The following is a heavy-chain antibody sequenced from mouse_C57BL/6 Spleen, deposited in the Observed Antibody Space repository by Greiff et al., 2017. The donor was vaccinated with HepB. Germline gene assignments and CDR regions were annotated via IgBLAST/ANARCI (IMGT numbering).Heavy chain of an antibody. CDR1: GFTFTDYY. CDR2: IRNKANGYTT. D-gene: IGHD4-1*02. CDR3: ARQLGRGAWFAY. J-gene: IGHJ3*01. V-gene: IGHV7-3*01. Sequence: EVKLMESGGGLVQPGGSLSLSCAASGFTFTDYYMSWVRQPPGKALEWLGFIRNKANGYTTEYSASVTGRFTISRDNSQSIIYLQMNALRAEDSATYYCARQLGRGAWFAYWGQGTLVTVSA.